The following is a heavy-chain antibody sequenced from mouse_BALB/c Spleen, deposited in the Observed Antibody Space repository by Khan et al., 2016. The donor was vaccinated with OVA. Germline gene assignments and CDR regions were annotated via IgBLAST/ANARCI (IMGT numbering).Heavy chain of an antibody. J-gene: IGHJ1*01. CDR3: ARDYGSLYWFFDV. Sequence: VPLHESGPGLVKPSQTVSLTCTVTGISITSGNYRWSWIRQFPGNKLEWIGNIYYSGTVTYNPSLTSRTTITRDTSKNQFFLEMNSLTAEDTATYYCARDYGSLYWFFDVWGAGTTVTVSS. D-gene: IGHD1-1*01. CDR1: GISITSGNYR. V-gene: IGHV3-5*02. CDR2: IYYSGTV.